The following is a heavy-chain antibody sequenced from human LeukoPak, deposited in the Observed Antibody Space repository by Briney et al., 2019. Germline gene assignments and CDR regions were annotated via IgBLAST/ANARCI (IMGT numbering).Heavy chain of an antibody. CDR3: ARLPPTPGLFYYYYYMDV. CDR2: INHSGST. J-gene: IGHJ6*03. CDR1: GGSFSGYY. D-gene: IGHD2-15*01. Sequence: PSETLSLTCAVYGGSFSGYYWSWIRQPPGKGLEWIGEINHSGSTNYNPSLKSRVTISVDTSKNQFSLKLSSVTAADTAVYYCARLPPTPGLFYYYYYMDVWGKGTTVTISS. V-gene: IGHV4-34*01.